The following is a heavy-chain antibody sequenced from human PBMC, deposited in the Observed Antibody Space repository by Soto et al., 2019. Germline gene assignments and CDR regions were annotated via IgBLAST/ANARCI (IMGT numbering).Heavy chain of an antibody. V-gene: IGHV3-23*01. J-gene: IGHJ4*02. Sequence: GGSLRLSCAASGFTFSSYAMSWVRQAPGKGLEWASAISGSGGSTYYADSVKGRFTISRDNSKNTLYLQMNSLRAEDTAVYYCAKVTPYYYDSSGYFDYWGQGTLVTVSS. D-gene: IGHD3-22*01. CDR3: AKVTPYYYDSSGYFDY. CDR2: ISGSGGST. CDR1: GFTFSSYA.